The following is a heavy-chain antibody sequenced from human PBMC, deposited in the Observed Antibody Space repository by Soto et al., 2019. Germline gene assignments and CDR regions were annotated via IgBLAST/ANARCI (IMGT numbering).Heavy chain of an antibody. J-gene: IGHJ4*02. V-gene: IGHV1-8*01. CDR2: MNPNSGNT. CDR1: GYTFTSYD. D-gene: IGHD6-19*01. Sequence: QVQLVQSGAEVKKPGASVKVSCKASGYTFTSYDINWVRQATGQGLEWMGWMNPNSGNTGYAQKFQGRFTVTXXTSISTAYMELSSLRSEDTAVYYCARERTVAGNDYWGQGTLVTVSS. CDR3: ARERTVAGNDY.